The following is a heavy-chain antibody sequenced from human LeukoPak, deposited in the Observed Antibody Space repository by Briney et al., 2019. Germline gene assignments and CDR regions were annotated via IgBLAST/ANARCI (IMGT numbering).Heavy chain of an antibody. CDR2: ISSSGSTI. J-gene: IGHJ6*02. Sequence: GGSLRLSCAASGFTFSDYYMSWIRQAPGKGLERVSYISSSGSTIYYADSVKGRFTISRDNAKNSLYLQMNSLRAEDTAVYYCARALKGSTLYGMDVWGQGTTVTVSS. V-gene: IGHV3-11*01. CDR1: GFTFSDYY. CDR3: ARALKGSTLYGMDV.